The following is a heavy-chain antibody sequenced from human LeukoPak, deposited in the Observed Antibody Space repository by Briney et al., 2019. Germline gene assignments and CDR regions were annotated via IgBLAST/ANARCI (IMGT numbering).Heavy chain of an antibody. CDR3: ARWGLVAPGTYYYYYMDV. V-gene: IGHV1-18*01. D-gene: IGHD2-2*01. J-gene: IGHJ6*03. CDR2: INAYNGDT. CDR1: GYTFTNYG. Sequence: ASVKVSCKASGYTFTNYGVSWVRQAPGQGLEWMGWINAYNGDTHYSQNLQGRLTMTTDTSTSMAFMELRSLRPDDTAVYFCARWGLVAPGTYYYYYMDVWGRGTTVTVSS.